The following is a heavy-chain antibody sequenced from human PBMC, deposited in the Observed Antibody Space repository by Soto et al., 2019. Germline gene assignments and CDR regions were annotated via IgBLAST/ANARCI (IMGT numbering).Heavy chain of an antibody. CDR3: ARANRLLARYFDWLEENAAWFDP. V-gene: IGHV1-69*13. CDR1: GGTISSYA. Sequence: VASVKVSCKASGGTISSYAISWVRQAPGQGLEWMGGIIPIFGTANYAQKFQGRVTITADESTSTAYMELSSLRSEDTAVYYCARANRLLARYFDWLEENAAWFDPWGQGTLVTVSS. J-gene: IGHJ5*02. D-gene: IGHD3-9*01. CDR2: IIPIFGTA.